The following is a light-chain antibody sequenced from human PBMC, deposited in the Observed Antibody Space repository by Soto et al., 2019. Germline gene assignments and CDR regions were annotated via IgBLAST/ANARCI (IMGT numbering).Light chain of an antibody. V-gene: IGKV1-5*03. J-gene: IGKJ4*01. CDR2: SAS. CDR3: QQYENYPLT. CDR1: QSIGAW. Sequence: DIQMTQSPPTLSASVGDSVTLTCRASQSIGAWLAWYRQKPGKAPELLIYSASTLETGVPSRFSVSGSGTEFTLTVSSLQPDDFATDYCQQYENYPLTFGEGTK.